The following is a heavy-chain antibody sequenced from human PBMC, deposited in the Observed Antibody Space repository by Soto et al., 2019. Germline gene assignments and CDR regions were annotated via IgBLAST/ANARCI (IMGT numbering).Heavy chain of an antibody. J-gene: IGHJ4*02. D-gene: IGHD1-26*01. CDR3: ARDGGRHSGGIAY. CDR2: IIPILGTA. CDR1: GGTFSSSS. V-gene: IGHV1-69*01. Sequence: QVQMGQSGAEVKKHGSSVKVSCKASGGTFSSSSINWLRQAPGQGLEWMGEIIPILGTANYAQKFQGRVTITADESTSTAYMELSSLRSEDTAVYYCARDGGRHSGGIAYWGQGTLVPVSS.